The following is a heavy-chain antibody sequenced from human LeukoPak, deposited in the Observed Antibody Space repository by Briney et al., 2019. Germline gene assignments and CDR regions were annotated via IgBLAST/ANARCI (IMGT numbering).Heavy chain of an antibody. J-gene: IGHJ4*02. CDR1: GCTFNNFW. CDR3: ARGASSGYRIDY. D-gene: IGHD5-18*01. CDR2: ISNDGSTT. Sequence: GGSLRLSCTASGCTFNNFWMHWFRQTPGKGLVWVSRISNDGSTTNYADSVKGRFTISRDNAKNTLYLQMNSLTAEDTALYYCARGASSGYRIDYWGQGTLVPVSA. V-gene: IGHV3-74*01.